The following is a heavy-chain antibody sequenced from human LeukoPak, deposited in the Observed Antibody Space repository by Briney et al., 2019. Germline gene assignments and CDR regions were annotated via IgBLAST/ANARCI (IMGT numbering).Heavy chain of an antibody. CDR2: ISYDGSNK. J-gene: IGHJ6*03. V-gene: IGHV3-30*04. Sequence: GGSLRLSCAASGFTFSSYAMHWVRQAPGKALEWVAVISYDGSNKYYADSVKGRFTISRDNSKNTLYLQMNSLRAEDTAVYYCARGGYSGYDYSPLYYYYMDVWGKGTTVTVSS. CDR3: ARGGYSGYDYSPLYYYYMDV. CDR1: GFTFSSYA. D-gene: IGHD5-12*01.